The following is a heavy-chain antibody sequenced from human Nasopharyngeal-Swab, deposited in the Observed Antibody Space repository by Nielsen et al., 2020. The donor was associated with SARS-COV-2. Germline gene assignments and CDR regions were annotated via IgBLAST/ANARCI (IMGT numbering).Heavy chain of an antibody. J-gene: IGHJ4*02. CDR1: GGTFSSYA. CDR2: IIPIFGTA. V-gene: IGHV1-69*13. Sequence: LVKVSCKASGGTFSSYAISWVRQAPGQGLEWMGGIIPIFGTANYAQKFQGRVTITADESTSTAYMELSSLRSEDTAVYYCARGVVAATHLFDYWGQGTLVTVSS. CDR3: ARGVVAATHLFDY. D-gene: IGHD2-15*01.